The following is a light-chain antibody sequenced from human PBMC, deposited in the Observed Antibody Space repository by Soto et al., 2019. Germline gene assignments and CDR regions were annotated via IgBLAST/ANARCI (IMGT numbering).Light chain of an antibody. J-gene: IGLJ1*01. CDR1: NTDIGGYNY. CDR3: TSYRTCRTLEV. V-gene: IGLV2-14*03. Sequence: QSALTQPDSVSGSPGESINISCTGTNTDIGGYNYVSWYQQHPGKAPKLVIYDVSSRPSGVSSRFSGSKSGYTASLTISGLQAEDDAHYYCTSYRTCRTLEVFGTGTKLTVL. CDR2: DVS.